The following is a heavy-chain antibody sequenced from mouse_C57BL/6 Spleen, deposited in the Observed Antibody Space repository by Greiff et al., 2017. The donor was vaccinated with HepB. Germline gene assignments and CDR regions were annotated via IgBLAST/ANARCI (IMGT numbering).Heavy chain of an antibody. CDR3: ARSNYGSSYGFAY. Sequence: DVKLVESVAELVRPGASVKLSCTASGFNIKNTYMHWVKQRPEQGLEWIGRIDPANGNTKYAPKFQGKATITADTSSNTAYLQLSSLTSEDTAIYYCARSNYGSSYGFAYWGQGTLVTVSA. J-gene: IGHJ3*01. D-gene: IGHD1-1*01. CDR1: GFNIKNTY. V-gene: IGHV14-3*01. CDR2: IDPANGNT.